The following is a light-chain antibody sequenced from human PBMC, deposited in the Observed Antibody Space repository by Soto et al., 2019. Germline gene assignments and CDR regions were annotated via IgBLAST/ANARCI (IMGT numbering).Light chain of an antibody. CDR2: EVS. CDR3: SSYAGSNNEGVV. J-gene: IGLJ2*01. CDR1: SSDVGGYNY. V-gene: IGLV2-8*01. Sequence: QSALTQPPSASGSPGQSVTISCTGTSSDVGGYNYVSWYQQHPGKAPKLMIYEVSKRPSGVPDRFSGSKSGNTASLTVSGLQAEDEADYYCSSYAGSNNEGVVFGGGTKLTVX.